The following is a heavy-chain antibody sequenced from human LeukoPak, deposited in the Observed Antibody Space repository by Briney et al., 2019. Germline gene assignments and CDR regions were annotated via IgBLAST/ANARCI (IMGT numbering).Heavy chain of an antibody. CDR1: GFTFSSYW. CDR2: IKQDGSEK. CDR3: AKGRIGYCSGGSCNGVAFDI. J-gene: IGHJ3*02. V-gene: IGHV3-7*01. Sequence: GGSLRLSCAASGFTFSSYWMSWVRQAPGKGLEWVANIKQDGSEKYYVDSAKGRFTISRDDSKNTLYLQMNSLGAEDTAVYYCAKGRIGYCSGGSCNGVAFDIWGQGTMVTVSS. D-gene: IGHD2-15*01.